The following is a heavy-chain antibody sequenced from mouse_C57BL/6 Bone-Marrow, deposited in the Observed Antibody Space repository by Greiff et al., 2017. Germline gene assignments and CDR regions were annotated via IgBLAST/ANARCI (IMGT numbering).Heavy chain of an antibody. J-gene: IGHJ2*01. D-gene: IGHD1-1*01. CDR3: ARWGSSFFDY. CDR2: IYPSDSET. CDR1: GYTFTSYW. Sequence: VQLQQSGAELVRPGSSVKLSCKASGYTFTSYWMDWVKQRPGQGLEWIGNIYPSDSETHYNQKFKDKATLTVDKSSSTAYMQRSSLTSEDSAVYYGARWGSSFFDYWGQGTTLTVSS. V-gene: IGHV1-61*01.